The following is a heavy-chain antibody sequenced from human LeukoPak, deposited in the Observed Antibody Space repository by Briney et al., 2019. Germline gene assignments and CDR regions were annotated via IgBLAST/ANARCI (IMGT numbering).Heavy chain of an antibody. V-gene: IGHV3-23*01. D-gene: IGHD6-13*01. J-gene: IGHJ4*02. CDR1: GFTFSSYG. Sequence: GGTLRLSCAASGFTFSSYGMSWVRQAPGKGLEWVSAISGSGGSTYYADSVKGRFTISRDNSKNTLYLQMNSLRAEDTAVYYCAKDVRSGIAAAGDYWGQGTLVTVSS. CDR3: AKDVRSGIAAAGDY. CDR2: ISGSGGST.